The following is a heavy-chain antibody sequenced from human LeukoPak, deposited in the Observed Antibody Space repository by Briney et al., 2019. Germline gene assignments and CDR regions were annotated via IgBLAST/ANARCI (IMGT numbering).Heavy chain of an antibody. J-gene: IGHJ4*02. CDR2: FSYSGST. CDR1: GGSISSYY. D-gene: IGHD4-11*01. V-gene: IGHV4-59*01. Sequence: SETLSLTCTVSGGSISSYYWSWIRQPPGKGLEWIGYFSYSGSTNYNPSLKSRVTISVDTSKNQFSLKLSSVTAADTAVYYCARFPTTTVTFDYWGQGTLVTVSS. CDR3: ARFPTTTVTFDY.